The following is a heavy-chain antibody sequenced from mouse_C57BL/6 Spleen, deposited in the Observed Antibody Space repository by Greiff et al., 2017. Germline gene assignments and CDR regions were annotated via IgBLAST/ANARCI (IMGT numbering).Heavy chain of an antibody. J-gene: IGHJ2*01. CDR1: GYTFTSYG. Sequence: VQLQQSGAELVRPGSSVKMSCKTSGYTFTSYGINWVKQRPGQGLEWIGYIYIGNGYTEYNEKFKGKATLTSDTSSSTAYMQLSSLPSEDSSSYFCARRYYVSSYYVDYWGQGTTLTVSS. V-gene: IGHV1-58*01. D-gene: IGHD1-1*01. CDR2: IYIGNGYT. CDR3: ARRYYVSSYYVDY.